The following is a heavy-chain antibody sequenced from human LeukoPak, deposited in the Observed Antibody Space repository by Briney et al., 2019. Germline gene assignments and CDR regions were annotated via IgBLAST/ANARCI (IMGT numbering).Heavy chain of an antibody. CDR2: ISYDGSNK. D-gene: IGHD6-13*01. CDR1: GFTFSSYA. CDR3: AKGVAAAGLFDY. V-gene: IGHV3-30-3*01. Sequence: PGGSLRLSCAASGFTFSSYAMPWVRQAPGKGLEWVAVISYDGSNKYYADSAKGRFTVSRDNSKNTLYLQMNSLRVEDTAVYYCAKGVAAAGLFDYWGQGTLVTVSS. J-gene: IGHJ4*02.